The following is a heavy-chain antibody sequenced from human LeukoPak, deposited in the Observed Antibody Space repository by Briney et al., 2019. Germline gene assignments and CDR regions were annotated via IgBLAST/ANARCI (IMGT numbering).Heavy chain of an antibody. CDR3: ARQTLELRYDY. CDR1: GYSISSGYY. Sequence: SETLSLTCAVSGYSISSGYYWGWIRQPPGKGLEWIGSIYHSGSTYYNPSLKSRVTISVDTSKNQFSLKLSSVTAADTAVYHCARQTLELRYDYWGQGTLVTVSS. D-gene: IGHD1-7*01. J-gene: IGHJ4*02. V-gene: IGHV4-38-2*01. CDR2: IYHSGST.